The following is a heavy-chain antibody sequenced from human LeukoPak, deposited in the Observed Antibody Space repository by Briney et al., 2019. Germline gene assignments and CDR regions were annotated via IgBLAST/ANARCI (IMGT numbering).Heavy chain of an antibody. CDR1: GGSISSSSYY. D-gene: IGHD1-1*01. CDR3: ATSTRGQGYYFDY. V-gene: IGHV4-39*01. Sequence: PSETLSLTCTVSGGSISSSSYYWGWIRQPPGKGLEWIGSIYYSGSTYYNPSLKSRVTISVDTSKNQFSLKLSSVTAADTAVYYCATSTRGQGYYFDYWGQGTLVTVSS. CDR2: IYYSGST. J-gene: IGHJ4*02.